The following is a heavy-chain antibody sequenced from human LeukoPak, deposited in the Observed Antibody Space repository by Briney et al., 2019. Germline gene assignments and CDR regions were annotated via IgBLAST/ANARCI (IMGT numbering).Heavy chain of an antibody. V-gene: IGHV1-8*01. CDR1: GYTFTSYD. D-gene: IGHD5-12*01. Sequence: GASVKVSCKASGYTFTSYDINWVRQAAGQGLEWMGWMNPNSGNTGYAQKFQGRVTMTRNTSISTAYMELSSLRSEDTAVYYCARVGYSGYEFDYWGQGTLVTVSS. J-gene: IGHJ4*02. CDR3: ARVGYSGYEFDY. CDR2: MNPNSGNT.